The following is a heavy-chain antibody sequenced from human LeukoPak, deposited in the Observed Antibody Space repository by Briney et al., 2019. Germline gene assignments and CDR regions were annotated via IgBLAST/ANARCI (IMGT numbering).Heavy chain of an antibody. Sequence: GGSLRLSCAASGFTFSSYDMLWVRQPTGKGLEWVATIGTAGDTYYPGSVKGRFSISRENANKSLYLQMNSLGAGDTAVYYCTRGTFYTSGSYYTGAPHWGQGTLVTVSS. CDR2: IGTAGDT. J-gene: IGHJ4*02. V-gene: IGHV3-13*01. CDR1: GFTFSSYD. D-gene: IGHD3-10*01. CDR3: TRGTFYTSGSYYTGAPH.